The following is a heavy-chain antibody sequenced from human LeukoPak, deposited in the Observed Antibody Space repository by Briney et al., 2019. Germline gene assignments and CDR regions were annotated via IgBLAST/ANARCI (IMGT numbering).Heavy chain of an antibody. D-gene: IGHD3-22*01. CDR3: AKDRDDSSGYYHDY. V-gene: IGHV3-23*01. J-gene: IGHJ4*02. CDR2: INGGGVNT. CDR1: GFTFSSYA. Sequence: GGSLRLSCAASGFTFSSYAMSWVRQAPGKGLEWVSTINGGGVNTHYADSVGGRFTISRDNSKNTLFLQMNSLRDEDTAVYYCAKDRDDSSGYYHDYWGQGTLVTVSS.